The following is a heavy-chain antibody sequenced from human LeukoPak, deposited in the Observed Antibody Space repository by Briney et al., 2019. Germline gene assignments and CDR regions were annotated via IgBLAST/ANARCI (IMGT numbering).Heavy chain of an antibody. D-gene: IGHD3-22*01. Sequence: SETLSLTCTVSGGSISTYYWSWLRQPPGKGLEWIGYIYYSGSTYYYNPSLKSRVTMSVDTSKNQFSLKLSSVTAADTAVYYCARQYYYDGSGPFQHWGQGTLVTVSS. CDR3: ARQYYYDGSGPFQH. J-gene: IGHJ1*01. CDR2: IYYSGSTY. V-gene: IGHV4-59*08. CDR1: GGSISTYY.